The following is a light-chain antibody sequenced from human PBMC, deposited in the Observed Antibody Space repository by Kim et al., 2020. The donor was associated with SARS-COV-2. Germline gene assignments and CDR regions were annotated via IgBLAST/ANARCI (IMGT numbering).Light chain of an antibody. Sequence: SSELTQDPAVSVALGQTVRITCQGDSLRSYYASWYQQKPGQAPVLVIYGENNRPSGIPDRFSGSRSGNTASLTITGAQAEDEADYYCNYRDSSGNLLVFGGGTKLTVL. J-gene: IGLJ2*01. CDR3: NYRDSSGNLLV. CDR2: GEN. CDR1: SLRSYY. V-gene: IGLV3-19*01.